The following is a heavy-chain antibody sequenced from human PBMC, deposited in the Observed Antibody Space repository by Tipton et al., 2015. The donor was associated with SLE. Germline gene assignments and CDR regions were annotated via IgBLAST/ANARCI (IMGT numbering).Heavy chain of an antibody. CDR2: INHSGST. CDR1: GGSFSGYY. V-gene: IGHV4-34*01. Sequence: LRLSCAVYGGSFSGYYWSWIRQPPGKGLEWIGEINHSGSTNYNPSLKSRVTISVDTSKNQFSLKLSSVTAADTAVYYCARAKDCSSTSCYYYYYMDVWDKGTTVTVSS. D-gene: IGHD2-2*01. CDR3: ARAKDCSSTSCYYYYYMDV. J-gene: IGHJ6*03.